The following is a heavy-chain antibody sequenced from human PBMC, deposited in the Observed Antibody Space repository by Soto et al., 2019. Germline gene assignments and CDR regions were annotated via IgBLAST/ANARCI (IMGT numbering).Heavy chain of an antibody. D-gene: IGHD2-15*01. Sequence: SVKVSCKASGGTFSSYAISWVRQAPGQGLEWMGGIIPIFGTANYAQKFQGRVTITADKSTSTAYMELSSLRSEDTPVYYCARHCSGGSCYPPGAYYYGMDVWG. J-gene: IGHJ6*02. V-gene: IGHV1-69*06. CDR1: GGTFSSYA. CDR3: ARHCSGGSCYPPGAYYYGMDV. CDR2: IIPIFGTA.